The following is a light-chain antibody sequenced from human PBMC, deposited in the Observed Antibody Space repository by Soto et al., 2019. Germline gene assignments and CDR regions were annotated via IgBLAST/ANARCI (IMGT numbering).Light chain of an antibody. CDR1: SSNIASNY. J-gene: IGLJ3*02. V-gene: IGLV1-47*01. CDR2: TNN. CDR3: AAWDDSLSGPDWV. Sequence: QLVLTQPPSASGTPGQRVTISCSGSSSNIASNYVYWYQQLPGTAPKLLIYTNNQRPSVVPDRFSGSKSGTSASLAISGLRSEDEADYYCAAWDDSLSGPDWVFGGGTKVTVL.